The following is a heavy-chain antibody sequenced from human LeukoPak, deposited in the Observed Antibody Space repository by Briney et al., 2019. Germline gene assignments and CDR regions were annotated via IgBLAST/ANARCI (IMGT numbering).Heavy chain of an antibody. V-gene: IGHV3-48*03. D-gene: IGHD3-10*01. CDR2: ISSSGSAI. J-gene: IGHJ4*02. Sequence: PGGSLRLSCAASGFTFSSYEMNWVRQAPGKGLEWISYISSSGSAIYYADSVKGRFTISRDNIKNIIYLEMNNLRAEDTAVYYCARDSTNFYGSYRFDYWGRGTLVTVSS. CDR3: ARDSTNFYGSYRFDY. CDR1: GFTFSSYE.